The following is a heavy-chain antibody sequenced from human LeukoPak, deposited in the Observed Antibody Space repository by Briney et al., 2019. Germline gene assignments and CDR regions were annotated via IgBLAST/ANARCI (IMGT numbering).Heavy chain of an antibody. J-gene: IGHJ4*02. V-gene: IGHV3-7*05. Sequence: GGSLRLSCAASEFTFSSYWMRWVRQAPGKGLEWVASINQDGSEKYYVDSVKGRFTISRDNAKNSLHLQMNSLRADDTAVYYCGRARGGSNSDYWGQGTLVTVSS. CDR2: INQDGSEK. CDR3: GRARGGSNSDY. D-gene: IGHD1-26*01. CDR1: EFTFSSYW.